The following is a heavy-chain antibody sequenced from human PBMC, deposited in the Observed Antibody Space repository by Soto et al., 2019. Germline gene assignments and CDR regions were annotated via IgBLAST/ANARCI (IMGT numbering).Heavy chain of an antibody. J-gene: IGHJ4*02. CDR2: INSNGSPT. CDR1: GFTFSRYW. Sequence: EVQLLESGGGLVQPGGSLRLSCAASGFTFSRYWMHWVRHAPGKGLVWVAQINSNGSPTMYADSVRGRFTIARDNAKNTLSWQLNSLRVEDTALYFCVRGSNDWDGIDYWGQGALVTVSS. V-gene: IGHV3-74*03. CDR3: VRGSNDWDGIDY. D-gene: IGHD3-9*01.